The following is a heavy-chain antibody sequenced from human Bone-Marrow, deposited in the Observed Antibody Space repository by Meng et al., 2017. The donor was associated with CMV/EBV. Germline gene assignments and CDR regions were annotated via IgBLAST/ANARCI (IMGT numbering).Heavy chain of an antibody. J-gene: IGHJ4*02. V-gene: IGHV1-69*10. CDR3: ALWEYETHCSSTSSYFDY. CDR1: GCTFSSYA. D-gene: IGHD2-2*01. CDR2: ISPIHGME. Sequence: SVKVSCKASGCTFSSYAISWVRQAPGQGLKWMGGISPIHGMENYAQKFQGRITITTDKSTSTAYMELSSLRSEDTAVYYCALWEYETHCSSTSSYFDYWGQGTLVTVSS.